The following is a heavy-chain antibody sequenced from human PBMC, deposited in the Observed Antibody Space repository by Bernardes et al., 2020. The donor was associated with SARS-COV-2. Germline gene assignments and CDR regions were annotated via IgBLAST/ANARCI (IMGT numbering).Heavy chain of an antibody. V-gene: IGHV3-9*01. D-gene: IGHD6-19*01. J-gene: IGHJ6*02. CDR2: LDWKSDHI. Sequence: GGSLRLSCVASGFTFDDYGMHWVRQTPGKGLEWVSGLDWKSDHIGYADSVKGRFTISRANAKKSLILQMNSLRAEDTAVYYCEKGSRAGWVDGMDVWGQGTTVTVSS. CDR1: GFTFDDYG. CDR3: EKGSRAGWVDGMDV.